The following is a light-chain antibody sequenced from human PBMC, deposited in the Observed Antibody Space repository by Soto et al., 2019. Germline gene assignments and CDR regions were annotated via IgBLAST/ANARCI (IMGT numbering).Light chain of an antibody. V-gene: IGKV3-20*01. Sequence: EIVLTQSPGTLSLSPGERATLSCRASQSVSSSYLAWYQQKPGQAPRLLIYGASSRATGIPDRFSGSGSGTEFHFTISRLEPEDFAVHYCQQYASSPLFTFGPGTKVDIK. CDR2: GAS. CDR3: QQYASSPLFT. J-gene: IGKJ3*01. CDR1: QSVSSSY.